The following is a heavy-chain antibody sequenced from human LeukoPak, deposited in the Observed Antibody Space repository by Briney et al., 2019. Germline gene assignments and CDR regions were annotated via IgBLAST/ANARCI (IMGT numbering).Heavy chain of an antibody. CDR3: ARRGYCSGGTCFSAAFDI. V-gene: IGHV5-51*01. Sequence: GESLKISCKGSGYSFTSYEITWVRQMPGKGLEWMGIIYPGDSDSRYSPSFQGQVAISADKSISTAYLHWSSLKASDTAMYYCARRGYCSGGTCFSAAFDIWGQGTMVTVSS. D-gene: IGHD2-15*01. J-gene: IGHJ3*02. CDR2: IYPGDSDS. CDR1: GYSFTSYE.